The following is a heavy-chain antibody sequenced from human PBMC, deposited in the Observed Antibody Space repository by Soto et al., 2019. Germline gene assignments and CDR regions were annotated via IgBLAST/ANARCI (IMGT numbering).Heavy chain of an antibody. CDR3: ARRYGYAFDI. D-gene: IGHD5-18*01. CDR1: GGSISSYY. J-gene: IGHJ3*02. V-gene: IGHV4-59*08. CDR2: LYYSGST. Sequence: QVQLQESGPGLVKPSETLSLTCTVSGGSISSYYWSWIRQPPGKGLEWIGYLYYSGSTNYNPSLXSXAXIXXDTSKNPFSLKLSSVTAADTAIYYRARRYGYAFDIWGQGTMVTVSS.